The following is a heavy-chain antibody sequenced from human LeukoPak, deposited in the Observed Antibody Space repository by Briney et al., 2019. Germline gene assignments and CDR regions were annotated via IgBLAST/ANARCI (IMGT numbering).Heavy chain of an antibody. CDR3: ARGGDYRPFDY. J-gene: IGHJ4*02. CDR2: IYYSGST. D-gene: IGHD2-21*02. CDR1: GGSISSHY. Sequence: SEALSLTCTVSGGSISSHYWSWIRQPPGKGLEWIGYIYYSGSTNYNPSLKSRVTISVDTSKNQFSLKLSSVTAADTAVYYCARGGDYRPFDYWGQGTLVTVSS. V-gene: IGHV4-59*11.